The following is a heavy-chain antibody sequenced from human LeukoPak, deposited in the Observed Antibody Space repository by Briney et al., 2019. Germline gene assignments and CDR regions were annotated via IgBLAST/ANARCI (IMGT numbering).Heavy chain of an antibody. Sequence: GGSLKLSCAASGFSFSGSALHWARQASGKGLEWVGRIRSKRNNYATEYGASVKGRFTISRDESKNTAYLQMNSLKSEDTAVYYCTRQGEPTALIDHWGQGTLVSVSS. J-gene: IGHJ4*02. CDR2: IRSKRNNYAT. D-gene: IGHD5-18*01. V-gene: IGHV3-73*01. CDR1: GFSFSGSA. CDR3: TRQGEPTALIDH.